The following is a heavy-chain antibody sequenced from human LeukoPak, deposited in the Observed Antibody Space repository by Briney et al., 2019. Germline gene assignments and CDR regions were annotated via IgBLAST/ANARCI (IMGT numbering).Heavy chain of an antibody. J-gene: IGHJ4*02. D-gene: IGHD3-10*01. CDR1: GGSISSYY. CDR2: INHSGST. CDR3: ARGWFGETDDY. Sequence: SETLSLTCTVSGGSISSYYWSWIRQPPGKGLEWIGEINHSGSTNYNPSLKSRVTISVDTSKNQFSLKLSSVTAADTAVYYCARGWFGETDDYWGQGTLVTVSS. V-gene: IGHV4-34*01.